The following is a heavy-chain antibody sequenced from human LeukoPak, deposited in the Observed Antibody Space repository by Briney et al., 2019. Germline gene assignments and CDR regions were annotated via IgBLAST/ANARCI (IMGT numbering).Heavy chain of an antibody. CDR2: ISYDDTSK. J-gene: IGHJ6*02. CDR1: GVSFSTYA. Sequence: AGGSLRLSCEASGVSFSTYAMHWVRQAPGKGLEWVAVISYDDTSKHYADSVRGRFTISRDNSKNTLFLQMKSLTPEDMAVYYCARDYRKIFSGYGMDVWGQGTTVTVSS. CDR3: ARDYRKIFSGYGMDV. D-gene: IGHD3-3*01. V-gene: IGHV3-30*04.